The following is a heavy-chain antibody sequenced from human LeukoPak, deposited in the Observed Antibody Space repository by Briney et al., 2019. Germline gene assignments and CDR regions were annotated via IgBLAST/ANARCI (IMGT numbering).Heavy chain of an antibody. D-gene: IGHD5-12*01. CDR3: AKDHGYDYGDYFDY. V-gene: IGHV3-30*18. CDR2: IAHDGSNK. J-gene: IGHJ4*02. CDR1: GFTFSTYG. Sequence: PGRSLRLSCAASGFTFSTYGMQWVRQAPGKGLEWVAAIAHDGSNKYHADSVKGRFTISRDNSKTTLYMQMNSLRADDTAVYYCAKDHGYDYGDYFDYWGQGILVTVSS.